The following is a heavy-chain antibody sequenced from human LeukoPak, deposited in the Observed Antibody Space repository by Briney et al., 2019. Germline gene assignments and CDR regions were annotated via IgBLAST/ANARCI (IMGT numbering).Heavy chain of an antibody. CDR3: ARRGVVGGFSLGAFDI. J-gene: IGHJ3*02. V-gene: IGHV4-39*01. D-gene: IGHD1-26*01. CDR1: GGSISSSSYY. CDR2: IYYSGST. Sequence: SETLSLTCTVSGGSISSSSYYWGWIRQPPGKGLEWIGSIYYSGSTYYNPSLKSRVTISVDTSKNQFSLNLSSVTAADTAVYYCARRGVVGGFSLGAFDIWGQGTMVTVSS.